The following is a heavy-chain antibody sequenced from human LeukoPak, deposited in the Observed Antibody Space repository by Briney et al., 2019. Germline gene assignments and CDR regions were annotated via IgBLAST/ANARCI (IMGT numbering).Heavy chain of an antibody. CDR3: AKEGYSSSYYYYYMDV. V-gene: IGHV3-23*01. CDR1: GFTFSSYA. CDR2: ISGSGGST. Sequence: GGSLRLSCAASGFTFSSYAMSWVRQAPGKGLEWVSAISGSGGSTYYADSVKGRFTISRDNSKNTLYLQMNSLRAEDTAVYYCAKEGYSSSYYYYYMDVWGKGTTVTVSS. J-gene: IGHJ6*03. D-gene: IGHD2-15*01.